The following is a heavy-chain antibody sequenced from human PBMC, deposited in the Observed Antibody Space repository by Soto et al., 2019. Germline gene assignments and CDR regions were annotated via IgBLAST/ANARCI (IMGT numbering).Heavy chain of an antibody. CDR2: ISSIGST. Sequence: QVQLQESGPGLVKPSQTLSLTCTVSGGSISSGDYFWSWIRQSPGKGLEWIGYISSIGSTYYNTTLKSRVSVSRDTSKNQFSLKLSSVTTTDTAVYYCAKGLVNSPYYYHGMDVVGQGTTVTVSS. CDR3: AKGLVNSPYYYHGMDV. V-gene: IGHV4-30-4*01. CDR1: GGSISSGDYF. J-gene: IGHJ6*02. D-gene: IGHD3-9*01.